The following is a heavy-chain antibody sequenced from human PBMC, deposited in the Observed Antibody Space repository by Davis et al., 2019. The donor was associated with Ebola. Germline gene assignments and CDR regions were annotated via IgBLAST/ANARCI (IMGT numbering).Heavy chain of an antibody. CDR1: GFTFSSYA. CDR2: INSDGSST. V-gene: IGHV3-74*01. Sequence: GESLKISCAASGFTFSSYAMSWVRQAPGKGLVWVSRINSDGSSTSYADSVKGRFTISRDNAKNSLYLQMNSLRAEDTAVYYCARGPNIWHLDYWGQGTLVTVSS. D-gene: IGHD2/OR15-2a*01. J-gene: IGHJ4*02. CDR3: ARGPNIWHLDY.